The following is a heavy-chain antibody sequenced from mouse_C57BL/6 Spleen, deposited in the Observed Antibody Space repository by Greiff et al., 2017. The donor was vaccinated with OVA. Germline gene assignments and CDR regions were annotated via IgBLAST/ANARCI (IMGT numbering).Heavy chain of an antibody. CDR2: IDPSDSYT. D-gene: IGHD1-1*01. CDR3: ARGGCGDYYGSSRY. V-gene: IGHV1-50*01. J-gene: IGHJ2*01. CDR1: GYTFTSYW. Sequence: QVQLQQPGAELVKPGASVKLSCKASGYTFTSYWMQWVKQRPGQGLEWIGEIDPSDSYTNYNQKFKGKATLTVDTSSSTAYMQLSGVTSEDSAVYYGARGGCGDYYGSSRYWGQGTTLTVSS.